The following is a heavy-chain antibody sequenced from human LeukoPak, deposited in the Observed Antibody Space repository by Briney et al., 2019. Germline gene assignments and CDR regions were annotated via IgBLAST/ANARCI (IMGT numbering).Heavy chain of an antibody. D-gene: IGHD1-26*01. CDR2: IYYSGST. V-gene: IGHV4-59*01. CDR3: ARAMERATNYYFDY. Sequence: PSETLSLTCTVSGGSISSYYWSWIRQPPGKGLEWIGYIYYSGSTNYNPSLKGRVTISVDTSKNQFSLKLSSVTAADTAVYYCARAMERATNYYFDYWGQGTLVTVSS. CDR1: GGSISSYY. J-gene: IGHJ4*02.